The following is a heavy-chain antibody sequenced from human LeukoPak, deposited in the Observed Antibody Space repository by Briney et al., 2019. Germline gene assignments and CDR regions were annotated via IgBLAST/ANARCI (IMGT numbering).Heavy chain of an antibody. V-gene: IGHV4-34*01. CDR2: INHRAST. J-gene: IGHJ4*02. Sequence: SETLSLTCAVYGGSFSGYYWSGIRQPPGKGLEWSRKINHRASTNYDTTLESRVTISVDTSKSPFSLTLSSVTAADTAVYYCAVWFGEGDYWGQGTLVTDSS. CDR3: AVWFGEGDY. D-gene: IGHD3-10*01. CDR1: GGSFSGYY.